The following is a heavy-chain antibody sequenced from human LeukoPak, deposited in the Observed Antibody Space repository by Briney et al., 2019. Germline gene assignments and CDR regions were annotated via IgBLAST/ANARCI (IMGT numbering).Heavy chain of an antibody. J-gene: IGHJ4*02. CDR2: IRSKAYGGTI. CDR3: TRETYDFWSGYSTGYYFDY. CDR1: GFTSGDYA. V-gene: IGHV3-49*04. Sequence: PGGSLRLSCTASGFTSGDYAMSWVRQAPGKGLEWVGFIRSKAYGGTIEYAASVKGRFTISRDDSKSIAYLQMNSLKTEDTAVYYCTRETYDFWSGYSTGYYFDYWGQGTLVTVSS. D-gene: IGHD3-3*01.